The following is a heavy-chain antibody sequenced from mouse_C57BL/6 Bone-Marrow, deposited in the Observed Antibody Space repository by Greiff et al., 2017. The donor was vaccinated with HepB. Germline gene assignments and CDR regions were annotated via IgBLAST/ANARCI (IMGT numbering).Heavy chain of an antibody. CDR3: ARHYYGSSYFDY. CDR2: IDPSDSYT. Sequence: QVQLQQPGAELVKPGASVKLSCKASGYTFTSSWMQWVKQRPGQGLEWIGEIDPSDSYTNYNQKFKGKATLTVDTSSSTAYMQLSSLTSEDSAVYYCARHYYGSSYFDYWGQGTTLTVSS. D-gene: IGHD1-1*01. J-gene: IGHJ2*01. CDR1: GYTFTSSW. V-gene: IGHV1-50*01.